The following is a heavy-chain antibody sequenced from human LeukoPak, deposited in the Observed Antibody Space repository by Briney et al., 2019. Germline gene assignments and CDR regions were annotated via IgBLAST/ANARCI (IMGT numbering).Heavy chain of an antibody. J-gene: IGHJ6*02. CDR2: ISSSSSYI. CDR1: GFTFSSYS. D-gene: IGHD3-22*01. V-gene: IGHV3-21*01. Sequence: GGSLRLSCAASGFTFSSYSMTWVRQAPGKGLEWVSSISSSSSYIYYVDSVKGRFTISRDNAKNSLYMQMNSLRAEDTAVYYCARPYRITMIVVVITWFSFYYYYYGMDVWGQGTTVTVSS. CDR3: ARPYRITMIVVVITWFSFYYYYYGMDV.